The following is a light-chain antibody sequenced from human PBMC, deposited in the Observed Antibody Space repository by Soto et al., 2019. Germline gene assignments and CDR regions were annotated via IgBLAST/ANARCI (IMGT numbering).Light chain of an antibody. Sequence: QSALTQPASVSGSPGQSFTISCTGTNSDVGGYDFVSWYQQHPGKAPKLMIYEVSNRPSGVSNRFSGSKSGNTASLTISGLRAEDEADYYCSSFTSSSTLVFGGGTKLTVL. V-gene: IGLV2-14*01. J-gene: IGLJ2*01. CDR3: SSFTSSSTLV. CDR1: NSDVGGYDF. CDR2: EVS.